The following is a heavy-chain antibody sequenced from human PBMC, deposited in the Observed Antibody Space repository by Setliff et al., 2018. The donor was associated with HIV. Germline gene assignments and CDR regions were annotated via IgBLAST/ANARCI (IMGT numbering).Heavy chain of an antibody. CDR3: ARHPRGSIAAAASSFDY. J-gene: IGHJ4*02. CDR1: GGSINSDSYNYY. CDR2: VYSSGTT. V-gene: IGHV4-61*09. D-gene: IGHD6-13*01. Sequence: PSETLSLTCTVSGGSINSDSYNYYWSWIRQPAGRGLEWIGHVYSSGTTSYKPSLKSRVTISLDASKNQFSLKLSSVTAADTAVYYCARHPRGSIAAAASSFDYWGQGTLVTVSS.